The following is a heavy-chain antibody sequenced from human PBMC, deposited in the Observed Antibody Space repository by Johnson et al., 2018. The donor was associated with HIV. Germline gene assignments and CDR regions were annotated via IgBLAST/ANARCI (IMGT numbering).Heavy chain of an antibody. Sequence: QVQLVESGGGVVQPGRSLRLSCAASGFTFSNFCIHWVRQAPGKGLEWVAVILYDGSKTFYADSVKGRFTISRDNSKNTLYLQMNSLRAEDTAVYYCAKGPLEAYDAFDIWGQGTMFTVSS. J-gene: IGHJ3*02. CDR1: GFTFSNFC. CDR2: ILYDGSKT. CDR3: AKGPLEAYDAFDI. D-gene: IGHD5-24*01. V-gene: IGHV3-30*18.